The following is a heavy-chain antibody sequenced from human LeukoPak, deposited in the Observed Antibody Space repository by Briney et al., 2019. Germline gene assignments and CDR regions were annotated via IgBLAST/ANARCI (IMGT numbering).Heavy chain of an antibody. CDR2: IYTSGTT. D-gene: IGHD3-16*01. Sequence: PSETLSLTCSVSGGSVISGSYYWSWIRQPAGKGLEWIGLIYTSGTTNYNPPLKSRVTISIDTSNNQFSLKLTSVTAADTAVYYCARELGNWGQGTLVTVSS. J-gene: IGHJ4*02. V-gene: IGHV4-61*02. CDR3: ARELGN. CDR1: GGSVISGSYY.